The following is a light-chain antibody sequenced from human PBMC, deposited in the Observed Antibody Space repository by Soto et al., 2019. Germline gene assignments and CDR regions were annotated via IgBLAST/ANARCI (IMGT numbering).Light chain of an antibody. J-gene: IGKJ4*01. Sequence: EIVMTQSPATLSVSPGERATLSCRTSQRVSSNLAWYQQKPGQAPRLLIYGASTRATGIPARFSGSGSGTEFTLTISSLQSEDVAVYYCQQYNNGPLTFGGGTKVEIK. CDR1: QRVSSN. CDR2: GAS. V-gene: IGKV3-15*01. CDR3: QQYNNGPLT.